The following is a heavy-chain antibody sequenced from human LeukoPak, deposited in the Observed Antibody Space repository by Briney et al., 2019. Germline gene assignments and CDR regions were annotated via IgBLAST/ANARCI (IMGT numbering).Heavy chain of an antibody. CDR2: IIPIFGTA. V-gene: IGHV1-69*05. Sequence: GASVKVSCKASGGTFSSYAISWVRQAPGQGLEWMGGIIPIFGTANYAQKLQGRVTMTTDTSTSTAYMELRSLRSDDTAVYYCARQTSYGDLNDYWGQGTLVTVSS. CDR3: ARQTSYGDLNDY. J-gene: IGHJ4*02. CDR1: GGTFSSYA. D-gene: IGHD4-17*01.